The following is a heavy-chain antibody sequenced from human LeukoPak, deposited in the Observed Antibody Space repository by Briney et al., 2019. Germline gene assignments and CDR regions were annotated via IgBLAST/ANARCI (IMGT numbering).Heavy chain of an antibody. CDR1: GYSIRSNYY. J-gene: IGHJ4*02. CDR3: ARNVSYAFDS. CDR2: IYHSGST. V-gene: IGHV4-38-2*01. D-gene: IGHD1-26*01. Sequence: PSETLSLTCDVSGYSIRSNYYCGWIRQPPGEVLEGIGSIYHSGSTYYNPSLKSRVTISVDTSKNQFSLQLSSVTAADTAVYYFARNVSYAFDSWGQGTLVTVSS.